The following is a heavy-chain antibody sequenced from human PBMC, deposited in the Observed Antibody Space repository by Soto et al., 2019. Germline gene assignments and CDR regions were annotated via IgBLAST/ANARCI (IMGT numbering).Heavy chain of an antibody. V-gene: IGHV4-30-4*01. Sequence: SETLSLTCTVSGGSISSGDYYWSWIRQPPGKGLEWIGYIYYSGSTYYNPSLKSRVTISVDTSKNQFSLKLSSVTAADTAVYYCARVRRGTIFGVVYFYGMDVWGQGTTVTVSS. D-gene: IGHD3-3*01. CDR3: ARVRRGTIFGVVYFYGMDV. CDR1: GGSISSGDYY. J-gene: IGHJ6*02. CDR2: IYYSGST.